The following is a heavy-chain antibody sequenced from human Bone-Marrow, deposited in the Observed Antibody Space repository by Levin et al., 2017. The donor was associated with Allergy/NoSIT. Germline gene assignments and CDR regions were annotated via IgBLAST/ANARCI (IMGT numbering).Heavy chain of an antibody. V-gene: IGHV4-61*02. CDR1: GGSISSGSYY. Sequence: SETLSLTCTVSGGSISSGSYYWSWIRQPAGKGLEWIGRIYTSGSTNYNPSLKSRVTISVDTSKNQFSLKLSSVTAADTAVYYCARSYGSGSYPLDYWGQGTLVTVSS. D-gene: IGHD3-10*01. CDR2: IYTSGST. J-gene: IGHJ4*02. CDR3: ARSYGSGSYPLDY.